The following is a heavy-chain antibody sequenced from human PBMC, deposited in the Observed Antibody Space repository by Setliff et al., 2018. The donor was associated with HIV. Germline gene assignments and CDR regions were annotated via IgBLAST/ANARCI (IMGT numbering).Heavy chain of an antibody. CDR3: APRHHKYGFL. Sequence: SETLSLTCSVSGYSISRGGYYWSWIRQPAGKGLEYIGSIFFTGNTIYNPSLKARVTLSVDMSKNQVFLRLSSVTAADTAVYYCAPRHHKYGFLWGQGTLVTVSS. CDR2: IFFTGNT. V-gene: IGHV4-61*10. CDR1: GYSISRGGYY. J-gene: IGHJ4*02. D-gene: IGHD3-10*01.